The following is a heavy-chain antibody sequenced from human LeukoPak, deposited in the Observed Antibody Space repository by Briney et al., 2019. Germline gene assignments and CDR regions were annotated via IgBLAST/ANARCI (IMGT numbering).Heavy chain of an antibody. CDR1: GYTFTSYG. CDR2: ISAYNGNT. CDR3: AKETYGDYDSYSLPTFDY. V-gene: IGHV1-18*01. Sequence: ASVKVSCKASGYTFTSYGISWVRQAPGQGLEWMGWISAYNGNTNYAQKLQGRVTMTTDTSTSTAYMELRSLRAEDTAVYYCAKETYGDYDSYSLPTFDYWGQGTLVTVSS. D-gene: IGHD4-17*01. J-gene: IGHJ4*02.